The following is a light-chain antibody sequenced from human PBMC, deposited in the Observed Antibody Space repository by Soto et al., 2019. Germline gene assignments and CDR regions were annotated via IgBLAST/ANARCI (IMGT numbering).Light chain of an antibody. V-gene: IGLV2-23*02. CDR1: SSDVGSYNL. Sequence: QSALTQPASVSGSPGQSITISCTGPSSDVGSYNLVSWYQQHPGKAPKLMIYEVSKRPSGVSNRFSGSKSGNTASLTLSGLQAEDEADYYCCSYAGSSTLVFGGGTKLTVL. CDR3: CSYAGSSTLV. CDR2: EVS. J-gene: IGLJ2*01.